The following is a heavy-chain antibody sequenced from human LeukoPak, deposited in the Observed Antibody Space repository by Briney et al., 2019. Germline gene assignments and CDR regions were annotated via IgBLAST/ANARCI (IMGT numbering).Heavy chain of an antibody. CDR1: GFTFSSYA. CDR2: ISYDGSNK. D-gene: IGHD3-22*01. V-gene: IGHV3-30-3*01. Sequence: TGGSLRLSCAASGFTFSSYAMHWVRQAPGKGLEWVAVISYDGSNKYYADSVKGRFTISRDNSKSTLYLQMNSLRAEDTAVYYCARDLGYYYDSSGYWIPSYFDYWGQGTLVTVSS. J-gene: IGHJ4*02. CDR3: ARDLGYYYDSSGYWIPSYFDY.